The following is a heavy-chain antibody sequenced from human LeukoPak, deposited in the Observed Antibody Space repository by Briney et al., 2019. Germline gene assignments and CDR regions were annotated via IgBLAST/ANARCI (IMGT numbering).Heavy chain of an antibody. D-gene: IGHD3-22*01. CDR1: GGSFTRNTYY. V-gene: IGHV4-39*02. CDR2: IFYGGRS. J-gene: IGHJ6*02. CDR3: AREGEYDFDSSGYSYYYYGMEV. Sequence: SETLSLTCTVSGGSFTRNTYYWAWIRQPPGKGLEWIGTIFYGGRSYYNPSLKSRVTISVDTSKSQFSLKLNSVTAANTAVYYCAREGEYDFDSSGYSYYYYGMEVWGQGTTVTVSS.